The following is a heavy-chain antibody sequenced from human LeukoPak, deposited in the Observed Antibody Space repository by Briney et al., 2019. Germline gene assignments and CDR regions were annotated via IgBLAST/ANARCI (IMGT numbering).Heavy chain of an antibody. CDR1: GFTFTTYW. CDR2: INSDGSST. D-gene: IGHD2-15*01. CDR3: ATAYKYCSDASCYSADFDY. Sequence: GGSLRLSCAASGFTFTTYWMHWVRQAPGKGLVWVSRINSDGSSTNYADSVKGRFTISRDNAKNTLYLQMNSLRAEDTAVYYCATAYKYCSDASCYSADFDYWGQGAQVTVSS. J-gene: IGHJ4*02. V-gene: IGHV3-74*01.